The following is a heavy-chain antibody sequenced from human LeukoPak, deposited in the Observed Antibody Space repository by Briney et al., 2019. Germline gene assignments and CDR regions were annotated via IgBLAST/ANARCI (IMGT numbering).Heavy chain of an antibody. J-gene: IGHJ6*02. V-gene: IGHV3-21*01. D-gene: IGHD6-13*01. CDR1: GFTFSSHS. CDR2: ISSSSSYI. CDR3: ARDTEQQLVYHNQYGMDV. Sequence: GGSLRLSCAASGFTFSSHSMNWVRQAPGKGLEWVSSISSSSSYIYYADSVKGRFTISRDNAKNSLYLQMNSLRAEDTAVYYCARDTEQQLVYHNQYGMDVWGQGTTVTVSS.